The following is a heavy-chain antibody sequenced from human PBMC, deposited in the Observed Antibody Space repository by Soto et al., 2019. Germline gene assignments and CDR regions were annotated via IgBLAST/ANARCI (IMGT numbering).Heavy chain of an antibody. CDR2: IYYSGST. CDR1: GGSISSGGYY. J-gene: IGHJ4*02. V-gene: IGHV4-31*03. Sequence: QVQLQESGPGLVKPSQTLSLTCTVSGGSISSGGYYWSWIRQHPGKGLEWIGYIYYSGSTYYNPSXXTRATISVDTXXNXFXXTLSSVTAADTAVYYGARGRSYYYDSSGYMPPFDYWGQGTLVTVSS. CDR3: ARGRSYYYDSSGYMPPFDY. D-gene: IGHD3-22*01.